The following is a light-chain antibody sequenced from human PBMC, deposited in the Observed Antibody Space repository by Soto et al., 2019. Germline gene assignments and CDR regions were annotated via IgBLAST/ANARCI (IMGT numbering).Light chain of an antibody. V-gene: IGKV3-11*01. CDR1: QSVSSY. CDR2: DAS. J-gene: IGKJ1*01. CDR3: LQRGGGPWT. Sequence: EIVLTQSPATLSLSPGERATLSCRASQSVSSYLAWYQQKPGQAPRLLIYDASNRATDIPARFSGSGSGTAFPLTIGGQGLEVLEVYYCLQRGGGPWTFGQGTKVKIK.